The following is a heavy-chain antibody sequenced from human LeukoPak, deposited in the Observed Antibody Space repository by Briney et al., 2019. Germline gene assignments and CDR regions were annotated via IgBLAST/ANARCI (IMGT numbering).Heavy chain of an antibody. CDR1: GGSISSSSYY. V-gene: IGHV4-39*07. D-gene: IGHD3-10*01. Sequence: SETLSLTCTVSGGSISSSSYYWGWIRQPPGKGLEWIGSIYYSGSTYYNPSLKSRVTISVDTSKNQFSLKLSSVTAADTAVYYCASSGLPARLWFGGIRGAFDIWGQGTMVTVSS. J-gene: IGHJ3*02. CDR3: ASSGLPARLWFGGIRGAFDI. CDR2: IYYSGST.